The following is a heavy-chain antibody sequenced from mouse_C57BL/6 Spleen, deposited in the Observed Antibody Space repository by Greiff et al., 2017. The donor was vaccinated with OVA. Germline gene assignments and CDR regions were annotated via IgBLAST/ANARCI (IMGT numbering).Heavy chain of an antibody. V-gene: IGHV1-80*01. CDR2: IYPGDGDT. D-gene: IGHD1-1*01. J-gene: IGHJ4*01. CDR3: ARRYYYGSSDYAMDY. Sequence: VQLQQSGAELVKPGASVKISCKASGYAFSSYWMNWVKQRPGKGLEWIGQIYPGDGDTNYNGKFKGKATLTADKSSSTAYVQLSSLTSEDSAVYFCARRYYYGSSDYAMDYWGQGTSVTVSS. CDR1: GYAFSSYW.